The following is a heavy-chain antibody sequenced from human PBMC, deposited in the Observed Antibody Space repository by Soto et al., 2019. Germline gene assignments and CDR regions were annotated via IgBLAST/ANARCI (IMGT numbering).Heavy chain of an antibody. CDR1: GYTFTGYY. J-gene: IGHJ3*02. Sequence: ASVKVSGKASGYTFTGYYMHWVRQAPGQGLEWMGWINPNSGGTNYAQKFQGWVTMTRDTSISTAYMELSRLRSDDTAVYYCVRGPLLRAFDIWGQGTMVTVSS. V-gene: IGHV1-2*04. CDR2: INPNSGGT. CDR3: VRGPLLRAFDI.